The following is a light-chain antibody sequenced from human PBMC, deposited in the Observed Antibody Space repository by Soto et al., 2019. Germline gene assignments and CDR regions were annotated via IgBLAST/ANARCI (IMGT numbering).Light chain of an antibody. V-gene: IGKV3-15*01. J-gene: IGKJ1*01. Sequence: EVVMTQYPATLSLSPGERATLSCRASQSVSSNLAWYQQKAGQAPRLIIYGASTRATGIPARFSGSGSGTEFILTISSLQSEDFAVYYCQQYDNWWTFGQGTKVDI. CDR1: QSVSSN. CDR3: QQYDNWWT. CDR2: GAS.